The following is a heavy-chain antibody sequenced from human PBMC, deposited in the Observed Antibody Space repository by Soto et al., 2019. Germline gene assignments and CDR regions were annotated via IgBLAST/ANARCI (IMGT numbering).Heavy chain of an antibody. V-gene: IGHV1-69*01. CDR1: GGTFRSYS. D-gene: IGHD3-22*01. CDR3: ARPDEGGYSSNHHYYYALDV. CDR2: IIPIFDIT. J-gene: IGHJ6*02. Sequence: QVQLVQSGAEVKNPGSSVKFSCKASGGTFRSYSISWVRQAPGQGLDWMGGIIPIFDITNYAQNFQGRVTINADESTSTAYMELSSLGSDDTAVYYCARPDEGGYSSNHHYYYALDVWGQGTTVTV.